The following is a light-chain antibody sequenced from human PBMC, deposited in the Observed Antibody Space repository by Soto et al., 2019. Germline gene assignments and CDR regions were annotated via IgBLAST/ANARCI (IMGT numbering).Light chain of an antibody. CDR2: DAS. CDR3: QQRSHWPRT. Sequence: EIVLTQSPATLSLSPGERATLSCRASQSVTSYLAWYQHKPGQAPRLLIYDASNRATGLPARFSGGGSGTDFTLTISSLEPEDFAVYYCQQRSHWPRTFGGGTKVEIK. V-gene: IGKV3-11*01. J-gene: IGKJ4*02. CDR1: QSVTSY.